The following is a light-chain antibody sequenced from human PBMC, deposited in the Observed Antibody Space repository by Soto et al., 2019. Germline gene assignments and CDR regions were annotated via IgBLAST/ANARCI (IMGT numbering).Light chain of an antibody. CDR3: SSFVGTTHQGV. V-gene: IGLV2-14*02. J-gene: IGLJ3*02. CDR1: SSDVGSYNL. Sequence: QSALTQPASVSGSPGQSITISCTGTSSDVGSYNLVSWYQQHPGKAPKLMIYEVTKRPSGVPDRFSGSKSGNTASLTVSGLQPEDEADYYCSSFVGTTHQGVFGGGTKLTVL. CDR2: EVT.